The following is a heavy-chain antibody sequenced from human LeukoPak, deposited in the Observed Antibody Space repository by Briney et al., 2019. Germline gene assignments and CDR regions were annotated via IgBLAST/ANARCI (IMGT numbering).Heavy chain of an antibody. CDR1: GFTFSGYS. J-gene: IGHJ4*02. Sequence: GGSLRLSCAASGFTFSGYSMNWVRQAPGKGLEWVSSISSSSSYIYYADSVKGRFTISRDNAKNSLYLQMNSLRAEDTAVYYCARGRAIAAAALFDYWGQGTLVTVSS. CDR3: ARGRAIAAAALFDY. V-gene: IGHV3-21*01. D-gene: IGHD6-13*01. CDR2: ISSSSSYI.